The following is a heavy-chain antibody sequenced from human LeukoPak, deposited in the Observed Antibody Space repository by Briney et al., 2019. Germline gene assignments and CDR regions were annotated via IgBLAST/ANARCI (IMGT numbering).Heavy chain of an antibody. D-gene: IGHD4-17*01. Sequence: GGSLRLSCAASGFTFSSYAMSWVRQAPGKGLEWVSAISDSGVSTYYADSVKGRFTISRDNSKNTLYLQMSTLRAEDTAVYYCASLPLTTVTTSYFQHWGQGTLVTVSS. CDR1: GFTFSSYA. V-gene: IGHV3-23*01. CDR2: ISDSGVST. CDR3: ASLPLTTVTTSYFQH. J-gene: IGHJ1*01.